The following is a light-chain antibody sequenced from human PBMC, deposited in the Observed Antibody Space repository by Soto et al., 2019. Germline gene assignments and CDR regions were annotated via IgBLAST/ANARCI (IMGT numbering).Light chain of an antibody. CDR1: QNLSRN. Sequence: EMVMTQAPAILSVAPGERATLSCRASQNLSRNLAWYQQQPGQAPRLLIFYASTRATGIPARFSGSGSGTAFTLTIGTLQSEDFAVYYCEKYDKWPHTFGKGTKLEI. V-gene: IGKV3-15*01. J-gene: IGKJ2*01. CDR2: YAS. CDR3: EKYDKWPHT.